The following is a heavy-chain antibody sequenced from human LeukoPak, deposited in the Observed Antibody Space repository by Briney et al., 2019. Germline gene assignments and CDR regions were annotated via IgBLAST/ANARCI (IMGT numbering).Heavy chain of an antibody. J-gene: IGHJ3*02. D-gene: IGHD1/OR15-1a*01. CDR2: IYTSGST. CDR3: ARDPVVFGNNDAFDI. V-gene: IGHV4-4*07. CDR1: GGSISSYY. Sequence: PSVTLSLTCAVSGGSISSYYWSWIRQPAGKGLEWIGRIYTSGSTNYNPSLKSRVTMSVDTSKNQFSLKLSSVTAADTAVYYCARDPVVFGNNDAFDIWGQGTMVTVSS.